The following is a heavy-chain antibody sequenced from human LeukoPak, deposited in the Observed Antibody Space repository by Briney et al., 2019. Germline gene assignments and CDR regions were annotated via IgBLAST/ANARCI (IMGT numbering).Heavy chain of an antibody. D-gene: IGHD1-26*01. Sequence: EASVKVSCKVSGYTLTELSMHWVRQAPGKGLEWMGGFDPEDGETIYAQKFQGRVTMTEDTSTDTAYMELSSLRSEDTAVYYCATGPLGGSYSLFDYWGQGTLVTASS. CDR2: FDPEDGET. CDR3: ATGPLGGSYSLFDY. J-gene: IGHJ4*02. V-gene: IGHV1-24*01. CDR1: GYTLTELS.